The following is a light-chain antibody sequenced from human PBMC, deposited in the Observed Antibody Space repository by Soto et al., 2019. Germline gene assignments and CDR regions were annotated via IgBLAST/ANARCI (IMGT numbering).Light chain of an antibody. CDR1: SSDVGGYSY. CDR3: SSYTSSSSNV. V-gene: IGLV2-14*01. CDR2: DVS. Sequence: QSVLTQPASVSGSPGQPITISCTGTSSDVGGYSYVSWYQQCPGKAPKLMIFDVSYRPSGVSNRFSGSKSGNTASLTISGLQAEDEADYYCSSYTSSSSNVFGTGTKVTVL. J-gene: IGLJ1*01.